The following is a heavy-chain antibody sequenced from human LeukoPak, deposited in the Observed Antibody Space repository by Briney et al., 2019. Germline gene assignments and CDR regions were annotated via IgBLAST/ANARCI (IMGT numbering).Heavy chain of an antibody. Sequence: ASVKVSCKVSGYTLTELSMHWVRQAPGKGLEWMGGFDPEDGETIYAQKFQGRVTMTEDTSTDTAYMELSSLRSEDTAVYYCATESNYYYGSGSYYSFDYWGQGTLVTVSS. CDR2: FDPEDGET. D-gene: IGHD3-10*01. J-gene: IGHJ4*02. V-gene: IGHV1-24*01. CDR1: GYTLTELS. CDR3: ATESNYYYGSGSYYSFDY.